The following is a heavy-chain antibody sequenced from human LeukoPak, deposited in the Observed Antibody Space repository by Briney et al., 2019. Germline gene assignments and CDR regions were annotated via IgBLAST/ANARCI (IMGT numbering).Heavy chain of an antibody. D-gene: IGHD6-13*01. CDR2: INPNSGGT. CDR3: ARDSAGDYGMDV. Sequence: GASVKVSCKASGYTFTGYYMHWVRQAPGQGLEWMGRINPNSGGTNYAQKFQGRVTMTRDTSISTAYMELSRLRSDDTAVYYCARDSAGDYGMDVWGQGTLVTVSS. CDR1: GYTFTGYY. V-gene: IGHV1-2*06. J-gene: IGHJ6*02.